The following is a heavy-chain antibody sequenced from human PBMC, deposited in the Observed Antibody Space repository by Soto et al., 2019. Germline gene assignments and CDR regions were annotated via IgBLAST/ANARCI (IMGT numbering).Heavy chain of an antibody. CDR3: GRDLTSNANCIDP. J-gene: IGHJ5*02. Sequence: SETLSLTCSVSGDYIHVGGYYWTWIRQRPGKGLEWVGYIYYTGKTYYNASLESRLTMSVDRSKNQFSLRLTSVTAADTAVYFCGRDLTSNANCIDPWGQGTLVTVSS. CDR1: GDYIHVGGYY. D-gene: IGHD2-2*01. CDR2: IYYTGKT. V-gene: IGHV4-30-4*01.